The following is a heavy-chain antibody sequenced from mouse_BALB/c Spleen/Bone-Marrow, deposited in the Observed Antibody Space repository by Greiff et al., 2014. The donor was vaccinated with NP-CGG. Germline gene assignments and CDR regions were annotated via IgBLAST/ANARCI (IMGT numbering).Heavy chain of an antibody. CDR2: IDPSDSET. CDR1: GYSFTTYW. V-gene: IGHV1S127*01. CDR3: TGGVLFAY. D-gene: IGHD2-14*01. J-gene: IGHJ3*01. Sequence: VQLQQSGPQVVRPGASVKIYCKASGYSFTTYWMHWVKQRPGQGLEWIGMIDPSDSETILNQKFKDKATLTGDKSSGTAYMQLRSPTSEDSAVYYCTGGVLFAYWGQGTLVTVSA.